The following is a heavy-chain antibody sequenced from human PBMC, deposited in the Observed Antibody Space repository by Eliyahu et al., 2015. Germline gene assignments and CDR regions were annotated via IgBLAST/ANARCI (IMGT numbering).Heavy chain of an antibody. J-gene: IGHJ4*02. CDR1: GFIFSDYY. CDR2: ISSDGTTT. CDR3: TRDRPEPNDNGYDR. Sequence: QVQLVESGGGLVKPGGSLRLXCAASGFIFSDYYMSWVRQAPGKGLEWVSYISSDGTTTYYADSVRGRFTISRDNTKNSLNLQMNSLRAEDTAIYYCTRDRPEPNDNGYDRWGQGTLVTVSS. V-gene: IGHV3-11*01. D-gene: IGHD5-12*01.